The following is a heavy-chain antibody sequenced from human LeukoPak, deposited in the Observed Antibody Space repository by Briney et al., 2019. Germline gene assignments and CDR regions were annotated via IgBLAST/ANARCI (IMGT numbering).Heavy chain of an antibody. Sequence: ASVKVSCKASGYTFTSYGISWVRQAPGQGLEWMGWISAYNGNTNYAQKLQGRVTMTTDTSTSTAYMELRSLRSDDTAVYYCARVHITLGGVIVITDRYYFDYWGQGTLVTISS. CDR3: ARVHITLGGVIVITDRYYFDY. CDR2: ISAYNGNT. V-gene: IGHV1-18*04. CDR1: GYTFTSYG. J-gene: IGHJ4*02. D-gene: IGHD3-16*02.